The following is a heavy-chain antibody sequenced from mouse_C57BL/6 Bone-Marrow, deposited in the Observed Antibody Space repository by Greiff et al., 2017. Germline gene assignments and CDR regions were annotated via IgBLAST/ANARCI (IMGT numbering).Heavy chain of an antibody. D-gene: IGHD1-1*01. Sequence: EVKLVESGAELVKPGASVKLSCTASGFNIKDYYMHWVKQRTEQGLEWIGRIDPEDGETKYAPKFQGKATITADTSSNTAYLQLSSLTSEDTAVYYCAGTTVVALYWYFNVWGTGTTVTVSS. CDR3: AGTTVVALYWYFNV. CDR1: GFNIKDYY. V-gene: IGHV14-2*01. CDR2: IDPEDGET. J-gene: IGHJ1*03.